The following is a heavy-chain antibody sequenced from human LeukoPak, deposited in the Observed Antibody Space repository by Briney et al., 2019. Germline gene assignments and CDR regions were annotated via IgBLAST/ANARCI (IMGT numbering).Heavy chain of an antibody. CDR3: ARLGAGPTYYDFWSGYSSFYFDY. J-gene: IGHJ4*02. V-gene: IGHV4-39*02. D-gene: IGHD3-3*01. Sequence: SETLSLTCTVSGGSTSSGNYYWGWIRQPPGKGLEWIGGTSSSGNTYYNPSLKSRVTISIDTSKNHFSLKLSSVTAADTAVYYCARLGAGPTYYDFWSGYSSFYFDYWGQGTLVTVSS. CDR1: GGSTSSGNYY. CDR2: TSSSGNT.